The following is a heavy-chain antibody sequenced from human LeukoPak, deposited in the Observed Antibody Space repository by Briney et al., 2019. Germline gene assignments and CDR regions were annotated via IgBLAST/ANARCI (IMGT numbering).Heavy chain of an antibody. J-gene: IGHJ4*02. V-gene: IGHV3-21*01. D-gene: IGHD2-21*02. CDR2: ISSSSYI. CDR1: GFTFSSYS. CDR3: AREIGLVTARFDY. Sequence: GGSLRLSCAASGFTFSSYSMNWVRQAPGKGLEWVSSISSSSYIYYADSVKGRLTISRDNARDSLYLQMNSLRAEDTAVYYCAREIGLVTARFDYWGQGTLVTVSS.